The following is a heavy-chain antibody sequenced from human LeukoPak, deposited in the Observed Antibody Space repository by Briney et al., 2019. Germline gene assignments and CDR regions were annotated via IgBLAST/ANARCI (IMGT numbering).Heavy chain of an antibody. CDR2: INHSRST. D-gene: IGHD6-19*01. J-gene: IGHJ4*02. CDR3: ASSVKKAVAGCDY. V-gene: IGHV4-34*01. Sequence: SETLSLTCAVYGGSFSGYYWSWIRQPPGKGLEWIGEINHSRSTNYNPSLKSRVTISVDTSKNQFSLKLSSATAADTAVYYCASSVKKAVAGCDYWGQGTLVTVSS. CDR1: GGSFSGYY.